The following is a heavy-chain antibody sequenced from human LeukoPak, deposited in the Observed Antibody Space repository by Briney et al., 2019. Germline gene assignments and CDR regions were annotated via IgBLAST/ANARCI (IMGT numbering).Heavy chain of an antibody. CDR3: ARAGNVDTAMVAY. D-gene: IGHD5-18*01. Sequence: SETLSLTCTVSGGSISSSSYYWSWIRQPPGKGLEWIGEINHSGSTNYNPSLKSRVTISVDTSKNQFSLKLSSVTAADTAVYYCARAGNVDTAMVAYWGQGTLVTVSS. CDR2: INHSGST. V-gene: IGHV4-39*07. J-gene: IGHJ4*02. CDR1: GGSISSSSYY.